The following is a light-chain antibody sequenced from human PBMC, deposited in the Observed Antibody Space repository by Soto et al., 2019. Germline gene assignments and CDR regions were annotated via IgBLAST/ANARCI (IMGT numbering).Light chain of an antibody. V-gene: IGKV3-11*01. Sequence: EVVLAQSPVTLSLSPGERACLSCRASQSFRGLLAWSQQTPGQAPRLFIYDAYNRATGIPPRVSGSGSGTDFTLTIDRLEPEDFAMYDCQQHGSSPITFGPGTKVDIK. CDR1: QSFRGL. CDR2: DAY. CDR3: QQHGSSPIT. J-gene: IGKJ1*01.